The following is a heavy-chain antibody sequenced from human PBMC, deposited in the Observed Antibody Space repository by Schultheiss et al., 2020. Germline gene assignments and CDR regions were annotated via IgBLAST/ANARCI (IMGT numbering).Heavy chain of an antibody. Sequence: SETLSLTCTVSGGSISSSSYYWGWIRQHPGKGLEWIGYIYYSGSTYYNPSLKSRVTISVDTSKNQFSLKLSSVTAADTAVYYCARCPQWPVGRWFDPWGRGPLVTVAS. D-gene: IGHD6-19*01. CDR1: GGSISSSSYY. V-gene: IGHV4-39*01. CDR2: IYYSGST. J-gene: IGHJ5*02. CDR3: ARCPQWPVGRWFDP.